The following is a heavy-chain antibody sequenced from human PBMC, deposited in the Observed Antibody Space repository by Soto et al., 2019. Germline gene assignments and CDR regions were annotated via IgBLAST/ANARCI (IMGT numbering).Heavy chain of an antibody. CDR3: GRALPYIVVVTAPSGQYGMDV. V-gene: IGHV4-34*01. J-gene: IGHJ6*02. Sequence: SETLSLTCAVYGGSFSGYYWSWIRQPPGKGLEGIGEINHSGSTNYNPSLKSRVTISVDTSKNHFSLKLSSVTAADTAVYYCGRALPYIVVVTAPSGQYGMDVWGQGTTVTVSS. CDR1: GGSFSGYY. D-gene: IGHD2-21*02. CDR2: INHSGST.